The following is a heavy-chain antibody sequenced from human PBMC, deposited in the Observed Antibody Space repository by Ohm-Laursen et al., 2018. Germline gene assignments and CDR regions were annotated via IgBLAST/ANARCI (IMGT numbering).Heavy chain of an antibody. J-gene: IGHJ4*02. CDR1: GFTFSSYA. CDR3: AKAKDSGSAYEY. D-gene: IGHD3-10*01. CDR2: ISGSGSNT. V-gene: IGHV3-23*01. Sequence: SLRLSCSASGFTFSSYAMTWVRQAPGKGLEWVSGISGSGSNTYYVDSVKGRFTISRDNSKSTLYLQMNSLRAEDTAMYYCAKAKDSGSAYEYWGQGTLVTVSP.